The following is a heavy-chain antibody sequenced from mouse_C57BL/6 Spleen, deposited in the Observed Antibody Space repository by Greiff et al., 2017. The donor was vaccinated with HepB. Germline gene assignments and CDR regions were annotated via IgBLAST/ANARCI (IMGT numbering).Heavy chain of an antibody. D-gene: IGHD1-1*01. CDR2: IYPRSGNT. V-gene: IGHV1-81*01. J-gene: IGHJ4*01. CDR3: ARWPITTVVATDAMDY. Sequence: VQLQQSGAELARPGASVKLSCKASGYTFTSYGISWVKQRTGQGLEWLGEIYPRSGNTYYNEKFTGKATLTADKSSSTAYMELRRLTSEDSAVYFCARWPITTVVATDAMDYWGQGTSVTVSS. CDR1: GYTFTSYG.